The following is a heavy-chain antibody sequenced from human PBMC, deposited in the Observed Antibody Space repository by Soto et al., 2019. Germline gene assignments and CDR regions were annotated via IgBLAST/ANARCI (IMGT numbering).Heavy chain of an antibody. CDR2: IIPILGIA. V-gene: IGHV1-69*08. CDR1: GGTFSSYT. CDR3: AREYCGGGCCGGYYYYYGMDV. J-gene: IGHJ6*02. Sequence: QVQLVQSGAEVKKPGSSVKVSCKASGGTFSSYTISWVRQAPGQGLEWMGRIIPILGIANYAQKFQGRVTITAEKSTSTAYMELSSLRSEDTAVYYCAREYCGGGCCGGYYYYYGMDVWGQGTSVTVSS. D-gene: IGHD2-21*02.